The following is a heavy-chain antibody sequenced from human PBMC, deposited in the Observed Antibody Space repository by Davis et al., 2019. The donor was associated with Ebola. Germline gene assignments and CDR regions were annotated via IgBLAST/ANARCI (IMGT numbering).Heavy chain of an antibody. CDR3: AGDGGRDSWD. V-gene: IGHV3-9*01. J-gene: IGHJ4*02. CDR2: ISWNSGSI. CDR1: GFTFDDYA. Sequence: SLKISCAASGFTFDDYAMHWVRQAPGKGLEWVSGISWNSGSIGYADSVKGRFTISRDNSKNTLYLQMNSLRAEDTAVYYCAGDGGRDSWDWGQGTLVTVSS. D-gene: IGHD6-13*01.